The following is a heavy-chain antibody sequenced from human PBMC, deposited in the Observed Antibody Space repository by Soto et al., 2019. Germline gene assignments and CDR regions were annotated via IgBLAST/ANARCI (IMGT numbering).Heavy chain of an antibody. D-gene: IGHD6-19*01. CDR1: GGSISSYY. V-gene: IGHV4-59*01. CDR2: IYYSGST. Sequence: SETLSLTCTVSGGSISSYYWSWIRQPPGKGLEWIGYIYYSGSTNYNPSLKSRVTISVDTSKNQFSLKLSSVTAADTAVYYCARKLGIAVATNWFDPWGQGILVTVSS. CDR3: ARKLGIAVATNWFDP. J-gene: IGHJ5*02.